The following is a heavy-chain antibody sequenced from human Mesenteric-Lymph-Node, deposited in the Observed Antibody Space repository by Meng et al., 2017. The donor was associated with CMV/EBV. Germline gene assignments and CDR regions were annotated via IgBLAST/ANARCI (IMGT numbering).Heavy chain of an antibody. D-gene: IGHD4-23*01. V-gene: IGHV4-34*01. CDR1: GGSFSGYY. Sequence: VQRQEWGAGLLKPSETLFLTCAVDGGSFSGYYWSWIRQPPGKGLEWIGEINHSGSTNYNPSLKSRVTISVDTSKNQFSLKLSSVTAADTAVYYCARHQRWLKSEGGFNYWGQGTLVTVSS. J-gene: IGHJ4*02. CDR3: ARHQRWLKSEGGFNY. CDR2: INHSGST.